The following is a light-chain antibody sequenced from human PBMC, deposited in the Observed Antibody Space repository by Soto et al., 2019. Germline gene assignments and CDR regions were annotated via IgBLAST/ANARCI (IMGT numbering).Light chain of an antibody. J-gene: IGLJ1*01. CDR3: CSYTSSSTYV. CDR2: DVS. V-gene: IGLV2-14*03. CDR1: GSDVGGYNY. Sequence: QSAVTQPASVSGSPGQSITISCTGTGSDVGGYNYVSWYQQYPGKAPKLMIYDVSNRPSGVSNRFSGSKSGNTAALIIFGLQAEDEADYYCCSYTSSSTYVFGTGTKLTVL.